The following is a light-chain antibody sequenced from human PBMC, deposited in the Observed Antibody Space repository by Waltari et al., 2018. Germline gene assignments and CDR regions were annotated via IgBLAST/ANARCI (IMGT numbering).Light chain of an antibody. CDR3: QQSYSTPPYT. V-gene: IGKV1-39*01. Sequence: DIQMTQSPSSLSASVGDRVTITCRASQSISSYLNGYQQKPGKAPKLRIYAASSLQRGVPSRFSGSGSGTDFTLTISSLQPEDFATYYCQQSYSTPPYTFGQGTKLEIK. J-gene: IGKJ2*01. CDR2: AAS. CDR1: QSISSY.